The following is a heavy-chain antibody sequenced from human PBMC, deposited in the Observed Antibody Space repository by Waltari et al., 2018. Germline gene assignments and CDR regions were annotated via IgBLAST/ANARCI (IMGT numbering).Heavy chain of an antibody. Sequence: QVQLQQWGAGLLKPSETLSLTCAVYGGSFSGYYWSWIRQPPGKGLEWIGEINHSGSTNYNPSLKSRVTISVDTSKNQFSLKLSSVTAADTAVYYCARWKRGYSLSRGMDVWGKGTTVTISS. V-gene: IGHV4-34*01. D-gene: IGHD5-18*01. CDR2: INHSGST. CDR3: ARWKRGYSLSRGMDV. J-gene: IGHJ6*04. CDR1: GGSFSGYY.